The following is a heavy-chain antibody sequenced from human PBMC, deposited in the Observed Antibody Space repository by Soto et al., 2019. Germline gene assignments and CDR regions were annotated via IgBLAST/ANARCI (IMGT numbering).Heavy chain of an antibody. Sequence: QVQLVQSGAAVKTPGSSVKVSCKASGGTFSSYTISWVRQAPGHGREWMGRIIHILGIANYAQKFQRRVTITADKAASIAYMELSSLRSVDTAVYYCARDQDYGDYVWGYFDLWGRGTLVTVSS. V-gene: IGHV1-69*02. CDR3: ARDQDYGDYVWGYFDL. CDR2: IIHILGIA. J-gene: IGHJ2*01. D-gene: IGHD4-17*01. CDR1: GGTFSSYT.